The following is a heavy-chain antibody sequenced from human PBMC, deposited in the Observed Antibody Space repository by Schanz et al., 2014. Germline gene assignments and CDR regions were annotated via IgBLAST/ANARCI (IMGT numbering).Heavy chain of an antibody. CDR1: GYNITSND. Sequence: QVHLVQSGAEVKKPGASVKVSCKASGYNITSNDVTWVRQATGQGLEWMGWMNPNSGTTNYALKLQGRVTMTTDTSTGTAYMELRSLRSDDTALYDCTRGGYSYALSAFDIWGQGTMVTVSS. CDR3: TRGGYSYALSAFDI. J-gene: IGHJ3*02. D-gene: IGHD5-18*01. CDR2: MNPNSGTT. V-gene: IGHV1-8*01.